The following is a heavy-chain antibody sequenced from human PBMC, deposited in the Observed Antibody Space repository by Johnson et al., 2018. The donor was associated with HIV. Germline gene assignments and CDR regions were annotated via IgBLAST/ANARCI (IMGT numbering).Heavy chain of an antibody. CDR3: VRDRSTYSGSDYGWDDFAL. CDR1: GFTFSRYW. J-gene: IGHJ3*01. Sequence: VQLVESGGGLVQPGGSLRLSCAASGFTFSRYWMSWVHQAPGKGLEWVANIKQDGSEKYYVDSVKGRFTISRDNAKNSVYLQMNSLRAEDTAVYYCVRDRSTYSGSDYGWDDFALWGQGTMVTVSS. CDR2: IKQDGSEK. D-gene: IGHD1-26*01. V-gene: IGHV3-7*05.